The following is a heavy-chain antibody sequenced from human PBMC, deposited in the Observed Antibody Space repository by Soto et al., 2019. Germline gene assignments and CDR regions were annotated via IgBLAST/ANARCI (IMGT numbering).Heavy chain of an antibody. J-gene: IGHJ4*02. Sequence: SETLSLTCTVSGGSISSYYWIWIRQPPGKGLEWIGYIYYSGSTNYNPSLKSRVTISVDTSKNQFPLKLSSVTAADTAVYYCARVHTVTTVDYWGQGTLVTVSS. CDR1: GGSISSYY. D-gene: IGHD4-17*01. V-gene: IGHV4-59*08. CDR3: ARVHTVTTVDY. CDR2: IYYSGST.